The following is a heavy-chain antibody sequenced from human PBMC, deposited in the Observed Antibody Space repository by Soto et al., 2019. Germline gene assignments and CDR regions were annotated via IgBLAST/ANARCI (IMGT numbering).Heavy chain of an antibody. Sequence: QVQLVESGGGVVQPGRSLRLSCAASGFTFSSYGMHWVRQAPGKGLEWVAVISYDGSNKYYADSVKGRFTISRDNSKNTLYLQMNSLRAEDTAVYYCAKDVGYYYYGMDVWGQGTTVTVSS. V-gene: IGHV3-30*18. D-gene: IGHD1-26*01. J-gene: IGHJ6*02. CDR3: AKDVGYYYYGMDV. CDR1: GFTFSSYG. CDR2: ISYDGSNK.